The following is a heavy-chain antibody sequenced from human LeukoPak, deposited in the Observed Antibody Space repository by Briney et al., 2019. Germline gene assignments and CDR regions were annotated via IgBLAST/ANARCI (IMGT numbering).Heavy chain of an antibody. J-gene: IGHJ6*02. V-gene: IGHV3-7*05. CDR1: GFTSSSYW. CDR2: IKQDGSEK. D-gene: IGHD5-18*01. Sequence: GGSLRLSCAASGFTSSSYWMSWVRQAPGKGLEWVANIKQDGSEKYYVDSVKGRFTISRDNAKNSLYLQMNSLRAEDTAVYYCARDSGYSYGFFYYYYGIDVWGQGTTVTVSS. CDR3: ARDSGYSYGFFYYYYGIDV.